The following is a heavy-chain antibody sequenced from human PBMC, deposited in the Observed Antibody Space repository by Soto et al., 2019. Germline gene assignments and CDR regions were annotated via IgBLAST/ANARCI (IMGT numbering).Heavy chain of an antibody. CDR2: ISYDGSSK. Sequence: PGGSLRLSCAASGFIFSSYGIHWVRQAPGKGLEWVAVISYDGSSKYYADSVKGRFTISRDNSKTTLYLQMNSLRAEDTAAYYCAKDLYHATSGSYGGLDYWGLGTLVTVSS. D-gene: IGHD1-26*01. V-gene: IGHV3-30*18. CDR3: AKDLYHATSGSYGGLDY. J-gene: IGHJ4*02. CDR1: GFIFSSYG.